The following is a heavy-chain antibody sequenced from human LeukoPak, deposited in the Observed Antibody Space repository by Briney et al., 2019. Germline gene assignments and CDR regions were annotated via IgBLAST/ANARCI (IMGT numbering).Heavy chain of an antibody. J-gene: IGHJ6*02. Sequence: GRSLRLSCAASGFTFSSYWMHWVRQAPGKGLVWVSRINSDGSSTSYADSVKGRFTISRDNAKNTLYLQMNSLRAEDTAVYYCARAHTYCSGGSCTYYYYGMDVWGQGTTVTVSS. D-gene: IGHD2-15*01. V-gene: IGHV3-74*01. CDR1: GFTFSSYW. CDR3: ARAHTYCSGGSCTYYYYGMDV. CDR2: INSDGSST.